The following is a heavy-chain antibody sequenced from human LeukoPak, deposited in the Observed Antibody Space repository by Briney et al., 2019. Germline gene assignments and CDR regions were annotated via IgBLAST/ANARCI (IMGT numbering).Heavy chain of an antibody. CDR3: AKDIGCSSTTCYTSRNYGMDV. CDR2: ISWNSGSI. J-gene: IGHJ6*02. CDR1: GFTFDDYA. Sequence: GGSLRLSCAASGFTFDDYAMHWVRQAPGMGLEWVSGISWNSGSIGYADSVMGRFTISRDNAKNSLYLQMNSLRAEDTALYYCAKDIGCSSTTCYTSRNYGMDVWGQGTTVTVSS. D-gene: IGHD2-2*02. V-gene: IGHV3-9*01.